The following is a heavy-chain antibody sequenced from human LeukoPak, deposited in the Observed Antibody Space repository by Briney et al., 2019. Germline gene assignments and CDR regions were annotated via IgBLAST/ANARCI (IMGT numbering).Heavy chain of an antibody. V-gene: IGHV3-7*01. J-gene: IGHJ6*03. Sequence: GGSLRLSCEASGFTFSNYWMSWVRQAPGKGLEWVANIKQDGSEKNYVDSVKGRFTISRDNAKNSLYLQMSSLRAEDTAVYYCASPYSSSWYYMDVWGKGTTVTVSS. CDR3: ASPYSSSWYYMDV. D-gene: IGHD6-6*01. CDR1: GFTFSNYW. CDR2: IKQDGSEK.